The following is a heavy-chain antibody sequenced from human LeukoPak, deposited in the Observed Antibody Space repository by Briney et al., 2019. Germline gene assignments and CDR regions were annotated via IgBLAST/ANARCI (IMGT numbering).Heavy chain of an antibody. CDR3: AKDRIAAPLFDY. V-gene: IGHV3-23*01. CDR1: GFTFSSYG. CDR2: ISGSGGST. J-gene: IGHJ4*02. D-gene: IGHD6-6*01. Sequence: PGGSLRLSCAASGFTFSSYGMHWVRQAPGKGLEWVSAISGSGGSTYYADSVKGRFTISRDNSKNTLYLQMNSLRAEDTAVYYCAKDRIAAPLFDYWGQGTLVTVSS.